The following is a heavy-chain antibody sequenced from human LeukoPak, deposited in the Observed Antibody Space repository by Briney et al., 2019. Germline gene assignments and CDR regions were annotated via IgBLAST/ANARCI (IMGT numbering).Heavy chain of an antibody. J-gene: IGHJ4*02. CDR2: INTDGTTT. CDR3: ARYSSSWTFDY. V-gene: IGHV3-74*01. D-gene: IGHD6-13*01. CDR1: GFTFSSYC. Sequence: GGSLSLSCAASGFTFSSYCTHWVRHAPGKGLVWVSRINTDGTTTSYADSVKGRFTISRDTTKNTLYLQMNSLRAEETAVYYCARYSSSWTFDYWGQGTLVTVSS.